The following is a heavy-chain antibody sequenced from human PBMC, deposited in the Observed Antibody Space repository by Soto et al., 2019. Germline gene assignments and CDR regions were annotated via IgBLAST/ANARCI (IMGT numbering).Heavy chain of an antibody. CDR2: ISAYNGNT. J-gene: IGHJ4*02. Sequence: QVQLVQSGAEVKKPGASVKVSCKASGYTFTSYGISWVRQAPGQGLEWMGWISAYNGNTNYAQKLQGRVNMPTDTSTSTAYMELRSLRSDDTAVYYCARDIGATDHLLNVIDYWGQGTLVTVSS. CDR1: GYTFTSYG. V-gene: IGHV1-18*01. D-gene: IGHD1-26*01. CDR3: ARDIGATDHLLNVIDY.